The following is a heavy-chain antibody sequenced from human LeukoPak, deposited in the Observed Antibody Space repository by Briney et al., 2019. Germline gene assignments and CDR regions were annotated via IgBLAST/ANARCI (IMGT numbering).Heavy chain of an antibody. CDR1: GVSISTSRYY. Sequence: SETLSLTCTVSGVSISTSRYYWSWIRQSPGKGLEWIGEINHSGSTKYNPSLKNRVTISVDASKNQFSLKLSSVTAADTAVYYCARRLPGFLVRGVLNGNWFDPWGQGTLVTVSS. V-gene: IGHV4-39*07. D-gene: IGHD3-10*01. CDR3: ARRLPGFLVRGVLNGNWFDP. CDR2: INHSGST. J-gene: IGHJ5*02.